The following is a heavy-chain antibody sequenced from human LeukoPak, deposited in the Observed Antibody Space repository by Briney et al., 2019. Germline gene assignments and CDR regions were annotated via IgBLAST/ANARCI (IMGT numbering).Heavy chain of an antibody. CDR1: GFTFSQYW. CDR2: IDPDGSST. D-gene: IGHD4-11*01. Sequence: GGSLRLSCEASGFTFSQYWMHWVRQAPGKGLVWVSRIDPDGSSTNYADSVKGRFTISRDNAKNTLYLQLNSLRAEATAVYYCAREDYSNYAPYFDYWGQGTLVTVSS. J-gene: IGHJ4*02. V-gene: IGHV3-74*01. CDR3: AREDYSNYAPYFDY.